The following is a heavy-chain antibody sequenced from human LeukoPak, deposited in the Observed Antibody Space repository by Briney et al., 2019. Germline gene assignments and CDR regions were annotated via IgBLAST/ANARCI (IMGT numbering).Heavy chain of an antibody. V-gene: IGHV3-23*01. CDR2: ISGGGGST. Sequence: PGGSLRLSCAASGFSNNHMSWVRQAPGKGLKWVSLISGGGGSTYYADSVKGRFTISRDNSKNTLYLQMNSLRAEDTAVYYCAKKTRFDYWGQGTLVTVSS. CDR3: AKKTRFDY. CDR1: GFSNNH. J-gene: IGHJ4*02.